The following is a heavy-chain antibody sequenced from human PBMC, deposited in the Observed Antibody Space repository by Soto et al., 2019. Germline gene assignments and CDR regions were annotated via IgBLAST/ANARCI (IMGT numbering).Heavy chain of an antibody. J-gene: IGHJ4*02. CDR1: G. D-gene: IGHD5-18*01. V-gene: IGHV3-33*01. CDR3: ARDQGRGYSYGFDY. Sequence: GMDWVRQAPGKGLEWVAVIWYDGSNKYYADSVKGRFTISRDNSKNTLYLQMNSLRAEDTAVYYCARDQGRGYSYGFDYWGQGTLVTVSS. CDR2: IWYDGSNK.